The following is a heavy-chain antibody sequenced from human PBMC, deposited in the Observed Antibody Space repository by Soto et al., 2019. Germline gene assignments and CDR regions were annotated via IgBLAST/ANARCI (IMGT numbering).Heavy chain of an antibody. CDR1: GFTFSSYG. CDR3: ARDQEDYYDSSGSLKNWFDP. Sequence: GGSLRLSCAASGFTFSSYGMHWVRQAPGKGLEWVAVIWYDGSNKYYADSVKGRFTISRDNSKNTLYLQMNSLRAEDTAVYYCARDQEDYYDSSGSLKNWFDPWGQGTLVTV. D-gene: IGHD3-22*01. CDR2: IWYDGSNK. J-gene: IGHJ5*02. V-gene: IGHV3-33*01.